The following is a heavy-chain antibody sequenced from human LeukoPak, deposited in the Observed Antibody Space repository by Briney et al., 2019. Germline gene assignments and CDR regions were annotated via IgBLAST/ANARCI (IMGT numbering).Heavy chain of an antibody. CDR1: GDYW. D-gene: IGHD2/OR15-2a*01. CDR2: INSDGSWT. Sequence: GGSLRLSCAASGDYWMHWVRQAPGKGLVWVSHINSDGSWTSYADSVKGRFTISKDNAKNTVYLQMNSLRAEDTAVCYCVSFYETYWGRGTLVTVSS. CDR3: VSFYETY. J-gene: IGHJ4*02. V-gene: IGHV3-74*01.